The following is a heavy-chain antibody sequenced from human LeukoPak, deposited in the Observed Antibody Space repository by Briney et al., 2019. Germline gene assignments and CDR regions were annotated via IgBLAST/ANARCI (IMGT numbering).Heavy chain of an antibody. CDR3: ARYYSGSYGFDY. CDR2: IYYSGST. D-gene: IGHD1-26*01. CDR1: GWSFSGYY. Sequence: SETLSLTCAVHGWSFSGYYWGWIRQPPGKGLEWIGYIYYSGSTYYNPSLKSRVTMSVDTSKNQFSLKLSSVTAADTAVYYCARYYSGSYGFDYWGQGTLVTVSS. J-gene: IGHJ4*02. V-gene: IGHV4-59*04.